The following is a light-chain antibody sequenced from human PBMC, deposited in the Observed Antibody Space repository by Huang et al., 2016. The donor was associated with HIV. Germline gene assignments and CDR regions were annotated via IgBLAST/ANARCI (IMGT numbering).Light chain of an antibody. J-gene: IGKJ1*01. V-gene: IGKV1-5*03. CDR1: QNISSW. CDR2: KIS. Sequence: DIQLTQSPSTLSASVGDRLTTTCRASQNISSWLAWYQQKPGKAPKLLIYKISSLESGVPSRCSGSGSGTKFTLTINGLQPDDIGTYYCQYGETFGQGSKVEVK. CDR3: QYGET.